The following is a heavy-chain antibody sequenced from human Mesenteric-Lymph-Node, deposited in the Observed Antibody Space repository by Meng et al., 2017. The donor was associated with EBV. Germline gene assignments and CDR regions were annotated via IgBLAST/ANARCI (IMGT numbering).Heavy chain of an antibody. CDR2: ISSDGSST. CDR3: AREGSAYDFDY. J-gene: IGHJ4*02. V-gene: IGHV3-74*01. CDR1: GVPLSSDW. Sequence: DVCLVASGGVLGRPGGSLRLSCAALGVPLSSDWLHWVRQAPGEGLVCVSRISSDGSSTRYADSVKGRLTISRDNAKDTLYVQMNSLRAEDTAVYYCAREGSAYDFDYWGQGTLVTVSS. D-gene: IGHD3-16*01.